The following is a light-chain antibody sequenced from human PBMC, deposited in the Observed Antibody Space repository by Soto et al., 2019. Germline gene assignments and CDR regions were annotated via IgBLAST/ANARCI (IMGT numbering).Light chain of an antibody. J-gene: IGKJ1*01. CDR1: QGVGNG. CDR3: LQFNVTPLT. CDR2: AAS. V-gene: IGKV1-17*01. Sequence: DIQMTQSPSSLSASVGDRVAITCRASQGVGNGLSWFQQRPGKAPKRLIYAASILQDGVPSRFSGSGSGTEFTLTISSLQPEDFGTYYCLQFNVTPLTFGQGTRVESK.